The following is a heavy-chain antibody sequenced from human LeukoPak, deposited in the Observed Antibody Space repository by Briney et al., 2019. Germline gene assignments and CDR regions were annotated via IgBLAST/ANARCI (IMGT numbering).Heavy chain of an antibody. Sequence: PGGSLRLSCAASGFTFSTYSMNWVSQAPGKGLEWVSSIISSRSYIYYADSVKGRFTISRDNAKNSLYLQMNSLRAEDTAVYYCVRDPQYCSGGSCYSFDYWGQGTLVTVSS. CDR3: VRDPQYCSGGSCYSFDY. V-gene: IGHV3-21*01. CDR2: IISSRSYI. J-gene: IGHJ4*02. CDR1: GFTFSTYS. D-gene: IGHD2-15*01.